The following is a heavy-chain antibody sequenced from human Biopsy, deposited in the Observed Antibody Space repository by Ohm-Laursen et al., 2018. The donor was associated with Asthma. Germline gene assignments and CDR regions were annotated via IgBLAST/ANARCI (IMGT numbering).Heavy chain of an antibody. CDR3: ARTYYDFLTGQVKDVFGV. Sequence: SSVKVSCNASGYNFISFAIHWVRQAPGQRLEWMGWVNTGNGDTKYSQKFQGRVTITRDTSASTAYMELRSLRSEDTAIYYCARTYYDFLTGQVKDVFGVWGQGTMVTVSS. J-gene: IGHJ3*01. CDR2: VNTGNGDT. D-gene: IGHD3-9*01. CDR1: GYNFISFA. V-gene: IGHV1-3*04.